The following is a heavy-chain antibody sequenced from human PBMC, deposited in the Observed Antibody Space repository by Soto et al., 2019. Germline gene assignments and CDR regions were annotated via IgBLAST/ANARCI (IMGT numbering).Heavy chain of an antibody. CDR2: IYPGDSDT. J-gene: IGHJ3*02. V-gene: IGHV5-51*01. Sequence: XASLKISWKGSGYSFTSSWIVWVRQMPGKGLEWMGIIYPGDSDTRYSPSFQGQVTISADKSISTAYLQWSSLKASDTAMYYCGRYCSSTSCHAAFDIWGQGTMVTVS. CDR1: GYSFTSSW. CDR3: GRYCSSTSCHAAFDI. D-gene: IGHD2-2*01.